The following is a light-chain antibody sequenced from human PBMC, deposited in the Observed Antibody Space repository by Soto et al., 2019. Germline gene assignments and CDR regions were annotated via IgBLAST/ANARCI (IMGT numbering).Light chain of an antibody. CDR1: QGISNY. CDR3: QKYNSAPWT. J-gene: IGKJ1*01. CDR2: VAS. V-gene: IGKV1-27*01. Sequence: DIQMTQSPSSLSASVGDRATITCRASQGISNYLAWYQQQPGKAPKLLIYVASTLQSGVPSRFSGSGSGTYFTLTIGSLQPEDVATYYWQKYNSAPWTFGQGTKVEIK.